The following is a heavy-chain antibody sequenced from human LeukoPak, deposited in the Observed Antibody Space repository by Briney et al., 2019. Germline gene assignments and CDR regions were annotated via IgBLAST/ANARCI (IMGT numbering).Heavy chain of an antibody. CDR2: ISSSSSYI. CDR1: GFTFSSYG. CDR3: AKLLPGIVGASRAEDY. V-gene: IGHV3-21*01. Sequence: GGSLRLSCAASGFTFSSYGMHWVRQAPGKGLEWVSSISSSSSYIYYADSVKGRFTISRDNAKNSLYLQMNSLRAEDTAVYYCAKLLPGIVGASRAEDYWGQGTLVTVSS. J-gene: IGHJ4*02. D-gene: IGHD1-26*01.